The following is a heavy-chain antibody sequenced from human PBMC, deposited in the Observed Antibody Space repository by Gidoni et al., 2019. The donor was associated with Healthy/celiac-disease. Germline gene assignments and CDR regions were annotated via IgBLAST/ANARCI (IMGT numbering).Heavy chain of an antibody. J-gene: IGHJ3*02. CDR1: GFTFSDYY. CDR2: ISSSSSYT. Sequence: QVQLVESGGGLVKPGGSLRLSCAASGFTFSDYYMSWIRQAPGKGLEWVSYISSSSSYTNYADSVKGRFTISRDNAKNSLYLQMNSLRAEDTAVYYCARASGRGTYYDILTGYPSFAFDIWGQGTMVTVSS. CDR3: ARASGRGTYYDILTGYPSFAFDI. D-gene: IGHD3-9*01. V-gene: IGHV3-11*06.